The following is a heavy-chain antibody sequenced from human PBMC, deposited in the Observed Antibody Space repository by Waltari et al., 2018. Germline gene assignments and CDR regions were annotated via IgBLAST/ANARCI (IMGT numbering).Heavy chain of an antibody. D-gene: IGHD6-19*01. J-gene: IGHJ4*02. CDR2: INHSGST. CDR3: ARGRRYSSGWGFSDY. V-gene: IGHV4-34*01. Sequence: QVQLQQWGAGLLKPSETLSLTCAVNGGSSSGYYWSGIGQPPGKGLGWIGEINHSGSTNYNPSLKSRVTISVDTSKNQFSLKLSSVTAADTAVYYCARGRRYSSGWGFSDYWGQGTLVTVSS. CDR1: GGSSSGYY.